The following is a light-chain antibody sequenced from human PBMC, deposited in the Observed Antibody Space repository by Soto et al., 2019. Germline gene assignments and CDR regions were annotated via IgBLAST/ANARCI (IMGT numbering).Light chain of an antibody. CDR2: GNS. Sequence: QSVLTQPPSVSGAPGQRVTISCTGSSSNIGAGYDVHWYQRLPGTAPKLLIYGNSNRPSGVPDRFSGSKSGTSASLAITGLQAEDEADYYCQSYDSSQSGWVFGGGTELTVL. J-gene: IGLJ3*02. V-gene: IGLV1-40*01. CDR1: SSNIGAGYD. CDR3: QSYDSSQSGWV.